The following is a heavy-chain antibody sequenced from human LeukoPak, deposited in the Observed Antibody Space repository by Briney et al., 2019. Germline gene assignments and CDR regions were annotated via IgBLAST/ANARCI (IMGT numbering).Heavy chain of an antibody. CDR3: ARGRARYGMDV. Sequence: SETLSLTCAVYGRSFSGYYWSWIRQPPGKGLEWIGEINHSGSTNYNPSLKSRVTISVDTSKNQFSLKLSSVTAADTAVYYCARGRARYGMDVWGQGTTVTVSS. J-gene: IGHJ6*02. V-gene: IGHV4-34*01. CDR2: INHSGST. CDR1: GRSFSGYY.